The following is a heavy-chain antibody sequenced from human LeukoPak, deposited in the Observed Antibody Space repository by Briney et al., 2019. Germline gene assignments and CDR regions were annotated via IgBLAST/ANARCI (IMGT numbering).Heavy chain of an antibody. D-gene: IGHD6-19*01. CDR1: GDSVSSISAA. CDR3: AREFKDSGGWSTTLDY. Sequence: SQTLSLTCAISGDSVSSISAAWTWIRQSPSRGLEWLGRTYYRSKWYNDYADSVKSRITISPDTSKNQLSLQLNSVTPEDTAIYYCAREFKDSGGWSTTLDYWGQGTLVTVSS. J-gene: IGHJ4*02. V-gene: IGHV6-1*01. CDR2: TYYRSKWYN.